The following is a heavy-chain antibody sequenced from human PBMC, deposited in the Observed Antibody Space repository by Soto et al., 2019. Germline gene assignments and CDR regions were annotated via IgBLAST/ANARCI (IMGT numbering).Heavy chain of an antibody. CDR3: VREKTTVV. D-gene: IGHD4-4*01. CDR2: ISYDGSNK. CDR1: GFTFSSYA. Sequence: QVQLVESGGGVVQPGRSLRLSCAASGFTFSSYAMHWVRQAPGKGLEWVAVISYDGSNKYYADSVKGRFTISRDNSKNTLYLQMNSLRAEDTAVYYCVREKTTVVWGQGTTVTVSS. V-gene: IGHV3-30-3*01. J-gene: IGHJ6*02.